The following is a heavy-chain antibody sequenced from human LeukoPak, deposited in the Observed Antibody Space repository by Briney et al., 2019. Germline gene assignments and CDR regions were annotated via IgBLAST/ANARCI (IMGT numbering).Heavy chain of an antibody. Sequence: ASVKVSCKASGYTFTGYYMHWVRQAPGQGLEWMGWINPNSGGTNYAQKFQGRVTMTRDTSISTAYMELSRLRSDDTAVYYCARVEHSSGRLDYYYYYGMDVWGQGTTVTVSS. CDR1: GYTFTGYY. CDR3: ARVEHSSGRLDYYYYYGMDV. J-gene: IGHJ6*02. V-gene: IGHV1-2*02. CDR2: INPNSGGT. D-gene: IGHD6-19*01.